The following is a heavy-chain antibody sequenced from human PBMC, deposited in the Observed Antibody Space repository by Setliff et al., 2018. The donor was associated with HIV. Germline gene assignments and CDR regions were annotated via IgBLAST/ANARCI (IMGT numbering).Heavy chain of an antibody. V-gene: IGHV4-4*08. J-gene: IGHJ4*02. D-gene: IGHD6-19*01. Sequence: SETLSLTCTVSGGSISSYYWSWIRLPPGKGLAWIGYIYTSGITNYNPSLKSRVTMSVDTSKNQFSLKLSSVTAADTAVYSCARDYSGWYYFDCWGQGTLVTVSS. CDR1: GGSISSYY. CDR3: ARDYSGWYYFDC. CDR2: IYTSGIT.